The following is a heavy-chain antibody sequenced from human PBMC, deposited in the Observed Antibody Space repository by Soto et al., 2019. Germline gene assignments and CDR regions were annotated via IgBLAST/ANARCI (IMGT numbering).Heavy chain of an antibody. CDR3: ARGIKYGAYSRWFDP. CDR1: GGSISSYY. Sequence: SETLSLTCTVSGGSISSYYWSWIRQPPGKGLEWIGYIYYSGSTNYNPSLKSRVTISVDTSKNQFSLKLSSVTAADTAVYFCARGIKYGAYSRWFDPWGQGTLVTVSS. J-gene: IGHJ5*02. CDR2: IYYSGST. V-gene: IGHV4-59*08. D-gene: IGHD4-17*01.